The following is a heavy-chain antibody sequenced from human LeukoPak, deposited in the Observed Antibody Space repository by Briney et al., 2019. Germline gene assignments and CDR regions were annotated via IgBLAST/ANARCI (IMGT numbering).Heavy chain of an antibody. Sequence: SETLALTCAVYGGSFNGYYWNWIRQPPGKGLEWIGEINHSGSTNYNPSLKSRVTISVDTSKNQFSLKLSSVTAADTAVYYCARGLLRAARPLIDPWGQGTLVTVSS. CDR1: GGSFNGYY. CDR3: ARGLLRAARPLIDP. D-gene: IGHD6-6*01. J-gene: IGHJ5*02. V-gene: IGHV4-34*01. CDR2: INHSGST.